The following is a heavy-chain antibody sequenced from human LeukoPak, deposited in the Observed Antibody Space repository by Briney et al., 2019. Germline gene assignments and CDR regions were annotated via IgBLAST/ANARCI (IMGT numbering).Heavy chain of an antibody. D-gene: IGHD2-15*01. CDR1: GGSISSYY. J-gene: IGHJ6*02. V-gene: IGHV4-59*08. CDR3: ASLKFEGSSNGVYYYYGMDG. CDR2: IYYSGST. Sequence: PSETLTLTCTVSGGSISSYYWSWIRQPPGKGLEWIGYIYYSGSTSYNPSLKSRVTISVDTSKNRFSLKLSSVTAADTAVYYCASLKFEGSSNGVYYYYGMDGWGQGTTVTVSS.